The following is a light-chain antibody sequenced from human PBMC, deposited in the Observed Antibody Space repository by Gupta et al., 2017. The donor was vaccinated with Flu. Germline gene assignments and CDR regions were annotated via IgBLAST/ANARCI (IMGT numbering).Light chain of an antibody. V-gene: IGLV1-44*01. Sequence: QSVLTQPPSASGTPGQRVTISCSGSSSNIGSNYVYWYQQLPGTAPKLLIYSNNQRPSGVPDRFSGSRSGTSASLAISGLQAEDEADYYCAAWDDSRNGVVFGGGTKLTVL. CDR3: AAWDDSRNGVV. CDR2: SNN. J-gene: IGLJ2*01. CDR1: SSNIGSNY.